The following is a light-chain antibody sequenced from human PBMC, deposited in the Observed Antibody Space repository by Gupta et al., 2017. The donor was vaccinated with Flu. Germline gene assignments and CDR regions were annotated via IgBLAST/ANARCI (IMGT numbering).Light chain of an antibody. Sequence: PSSLSASVGDRVTITCRASRNIKHYLNWYQQRPGKAPKLLIYAASTLQSGVPSRFSGSGSGTDFTLTISKLQPEDFATYYCQHRDSVLSTFGQGTKVEIK. CDR2: AAS. CDR3: QHRDSVLST. CDR1: RNIKHY. V-gene: IGKV1-39*01. J-gene: IGKJ1*01.